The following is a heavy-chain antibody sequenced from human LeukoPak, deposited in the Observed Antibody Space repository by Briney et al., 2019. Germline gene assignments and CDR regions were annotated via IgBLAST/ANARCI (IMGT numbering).Heavy chain of an antibody. Sequence: GGSLRLSCAASGFAFSSYAMSWVRQAPGKGLEWVSAISGSGGSTYYADSVKGRFTISRDNSKNTLYLQMNSLRAEDTAVYYCAKGYYDSSGYYSTNDAFDIWGQGTMVTVSS. D-gene: IGHD3-22*01. CDR3: AKGYYDSSGYYSTNDAFDI. CDR1: GFAFSSYA. CDR2: ISGSGGST. V-gene: IGHV3-23*01. J-gene: IGHJ3*02.